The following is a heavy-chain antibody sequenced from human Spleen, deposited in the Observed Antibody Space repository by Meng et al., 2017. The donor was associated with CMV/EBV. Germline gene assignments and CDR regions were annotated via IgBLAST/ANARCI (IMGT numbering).Heavy chain of an antibody. CDR1: GFTFSSYS. CDR3: ARSGSGSYYLDY. CDR2: ISSSSSYI. J-gene: IGHJ4*02. D-gene: IGHD3-10*01. Sequence: EVQLVESGXXLVKPGGSLRLSCAASGFTFSSYSMNWVRQAPGKGLEWVSSISSSSSYIYYADSVKGRFTISRDNAKNSLYLQMNSLRAEDTAVYYCARSGSGSYYLDYWGQGTLVTVSS. V-gene: IGHV3-21*01.